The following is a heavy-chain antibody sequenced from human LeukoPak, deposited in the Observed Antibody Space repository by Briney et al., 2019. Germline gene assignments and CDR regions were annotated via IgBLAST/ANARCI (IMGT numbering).Heavy chain of an antibody. CDR2: ISWNSGSI. CDR1: GFTFDDYA. D-gene: IGHD5-18*01. Sequence: PGGSLRLSCAASGFTFDDYAMHWVRQAPGKGLEWVSGISWNSGSIGYADSVKGRFTISRDNAKNSLYLQMNSLRAEDTALYYCAKDSGSGYSPLVHYYYGMDVWGQGTTVTVSS. V-gene: IGHV3-9*01. J-gene: IGHJ6*02. CDR3: AKDSGSGYSPLVHYYYGMDV.